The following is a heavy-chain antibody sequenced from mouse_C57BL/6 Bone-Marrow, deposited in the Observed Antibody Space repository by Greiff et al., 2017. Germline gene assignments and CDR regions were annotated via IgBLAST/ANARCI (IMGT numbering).Heavy chain of an antibody. V-gene: IGHV2-2*01. CDR1: GFSLTSYG. D-gene: IGHD1-3*01. J-gene: IGHJ1*03. CDR2: IWSGGST. Sequence: QVQLKESGPGLVQPSQSLSITCTVSGFSLTSYGVHWVRQSPGKGLEWLGVIWSGGSTDYNAAFISRLSISKDNSKSQVFFKMNSLQADDAAICYCARYNWLWYFDVWGTGTTVTVSS. CDR3: ARYNWLWYFDV.